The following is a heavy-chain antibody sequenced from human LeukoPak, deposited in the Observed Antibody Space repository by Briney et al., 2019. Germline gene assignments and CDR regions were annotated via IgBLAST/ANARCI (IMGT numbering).Heavy chain of an antibody. J-gene: IGHJ4*02. CDR1: GYTFIRYD. D-gene: IGHD3-22*01. V-gene: IGHV1-8*03. CDR2: MNPNSGDT. CDR3: AREDYYDSGSNDY. Sequence: WASVKVSCKASGYTFIRYDINWVRQATGRGLEWMGWMNPNSGDTAYAQKFQGRVTITRNTSISTAYMELSSLRSEDTAVYYCAREDYYDSGSNDYWGQGTLVTVSS.